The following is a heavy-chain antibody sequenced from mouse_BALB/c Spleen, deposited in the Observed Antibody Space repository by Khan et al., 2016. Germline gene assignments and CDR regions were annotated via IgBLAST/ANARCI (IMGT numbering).Heavy chain of an antibody. CDR3: AYDGYYAWFPY. V-gene: IGHV3-2*02. J-gene: IGHJ3*01. CDR2: ISYSGIT. D-gene: IGHD2-3*01. CDR1: GYSITSDYA. Sequence: VQLQQSGPGLVKPSQSLSLTCTVTGYSITSDYAWNWIRQFPGNKLEWMGYISYSGITSYNPSLKSRISITRDTSKNKFFLQLISVTTEDTATYYCAYDGYYAWFPYWGQGTLVTVSA.